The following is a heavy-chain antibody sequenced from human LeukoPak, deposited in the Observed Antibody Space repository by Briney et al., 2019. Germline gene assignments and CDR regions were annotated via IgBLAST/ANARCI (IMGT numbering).Heavy chain of an antibody. D-gene: IGHD3-10*01. CDR3: ARGTVGEKMCDY. V-gene: IGHV3-21*01. CDR2: ISSSSSYI. J-gene: IGHJ4*02. CDR1: GFTFSSYS. Sequence: GGSLRLSCAASGFTFSSYSMNWVRQAPGKGLEWVSSISSSSSYIYYADSVKGRFTISRDNAKNTLYLQMNSLRAEDTAVYYCARGTVGEKMCDYWTQVPLVIV.